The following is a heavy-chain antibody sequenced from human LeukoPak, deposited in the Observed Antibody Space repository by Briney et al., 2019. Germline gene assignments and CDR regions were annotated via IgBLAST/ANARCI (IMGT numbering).Heavy chain of an antibody. CDR1: GFTFRSYS. CDR2: ITSGSSPI. J-gene: IGHJ4*02. CDR3: ARRAYGDDSFDY. D-gene: IGHD4-17*01. V-gene: IGHV3-48*02. Sequence: GGSLRLSCAASGFTFRSYSMNWVRQAPGKGLEWVSYITSGSSPIYYADSVKGRFTISRDNAKNSLYLQMNSLRDEDTAVYYCARRAYGDDSFDYWGQGTLVTVSS.